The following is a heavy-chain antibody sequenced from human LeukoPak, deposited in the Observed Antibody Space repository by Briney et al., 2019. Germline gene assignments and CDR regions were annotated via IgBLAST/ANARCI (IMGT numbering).Heavy chain of an antibody. CDR1: GYTFTGYY. D-gene: IGHD3-16*02. CDR3: ARAYYDYVWGSYRQFDY. Sequence: SVKVSCKASGYTFTGYYMHWVRQAPGQGLEWMGGIIPIFGTANYAQKFQGRVTITTDESTSTAYMELSSLRSEDTAVYYCARAYYDYVWGSYRQFDYWGQGTLVTVSS. CDR2: IIPIFGTA. J-gene: IGHJ4*02. V-gene: IGHV1-69*05.